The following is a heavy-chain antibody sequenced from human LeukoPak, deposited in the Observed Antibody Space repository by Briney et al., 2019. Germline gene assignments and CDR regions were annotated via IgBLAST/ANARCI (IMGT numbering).Heavy chain of an antibody. D-gene: IGHD6-6*01. Sequence: SETLSLTCAVYGGSFSGYYWSWIRQPPGKGLEGIVEINHSGSTNYNPSLKSRVTISVDTSKNQFSLKLSSVTAADTAVYSCAKDYPVGYSSSSSDYWGQGTRVTVSS. CDR1: GGSFSGYY. CDR2: INHSGST. CDR3: AKDYPVGYSSSSSDY. V-gene: IGHV4-34*01. J-gene: IGHJ4*02.